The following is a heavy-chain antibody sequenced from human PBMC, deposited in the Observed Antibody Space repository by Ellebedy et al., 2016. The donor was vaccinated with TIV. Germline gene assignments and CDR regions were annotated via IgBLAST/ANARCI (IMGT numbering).Heavy chain of an antibody. D-gene: IGHD4-17*01. CDR2: ILQDGTGK. V-gene: IGHV3-7*01. J-gene: IGHJ3*02. CDR1: GFSFSDYC. CDR3: SREGKHDYDDAFDI. Sequence: GESLKISCAASGFSFSDYCMKWVRQGPGKGLEWVARILQDGTGKYYVDSVKVRFTISRDHAKNSLYLQMSSLRVEDTAVYYCSREGKHDYDDAFDIWGQGTMVTVSS.